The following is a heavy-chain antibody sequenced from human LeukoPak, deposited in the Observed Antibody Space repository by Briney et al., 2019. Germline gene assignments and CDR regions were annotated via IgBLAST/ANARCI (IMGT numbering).Heavy chain of an antibody. V-gene: IGHV3-30-3*01. J-gene: IGHJ4*02. D-gene: IGHD4-17*01. CDR3: ALMTTVTTGN. CDR2: ISYDGSNK. Sequence: GGSLRLSCAASGFTFSSYAMHWVRQAPGKGLEWVAVISYDGSNKYYADSVKGRFTISRDNSKNTLYLQMNSLRAEDTAAYYCALMTTVTTGNWGQGTLVTVSS. CDR1: GFTFSSYA.